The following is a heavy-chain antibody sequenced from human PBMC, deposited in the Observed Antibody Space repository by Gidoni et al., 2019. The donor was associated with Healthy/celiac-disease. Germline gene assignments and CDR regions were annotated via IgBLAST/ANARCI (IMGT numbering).Heavy chain of an antibody. Sequence: QVQLQESGPGLVKPSETLSLTCTVSGGFISRYYWRWIRPPPGKGLEWIGYIYYSVSTNYNPSLKRRVTISVYTSKNQFSLQLSSVTAADTAVYYCARAYYDILTGYSHDAFDIWGQATMVTVSS. CDR1: GGFISRYY. V-gene: IGHV4-59*01. CDR3: ARAYYDILTGYSHDAFDI. J-gene: IGHJ3*02. D-gene: IGHD3-9*01. CDR2: IYYSVST.